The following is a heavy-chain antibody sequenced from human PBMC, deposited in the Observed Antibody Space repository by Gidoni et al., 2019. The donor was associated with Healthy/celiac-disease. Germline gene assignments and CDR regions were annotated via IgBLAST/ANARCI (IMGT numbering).Heavy chain of an antibody. Sequence: QVQLVQSGAEVKKPGASVKVSCKASGYTFTSYYMHWVRQAPGQGLEWMGIINPSGGSTSYAQKFQGRVTMTRDTSTSTVYMELSSLRSEDTAVYYCARDRPIFGVVITPYWYYGMDVWGQGTTVTVSS. CDR3: ARDRPIFGVVITPYWYYGMDV. CDR1: GYTFTSYY. J-gene: IGHJ6*02. D-gene: IGHD3-3*01. V-gene: IGHV1-46*01. CDR2: INPSGGST.